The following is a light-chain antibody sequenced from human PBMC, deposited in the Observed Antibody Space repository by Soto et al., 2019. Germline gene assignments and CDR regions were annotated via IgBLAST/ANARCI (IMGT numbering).Light chain of an antibody. CDR1: SSDVGAYNY. CDR2: DVT. J-gene: IGLJ2*01. CDR3: SSYAGRLGVV. V-gene: IGLV2-8*01. Sequence: QSALTQPPSASGSPGQSVTISCTGTSSDVGAYNYVSWYQQHPGKAPKLMIYDVTKRPSGVPDRFSGSKSGNTASLTVSGLQADDEADFYCSSYAGRLGVVFGGGTKLTVL.